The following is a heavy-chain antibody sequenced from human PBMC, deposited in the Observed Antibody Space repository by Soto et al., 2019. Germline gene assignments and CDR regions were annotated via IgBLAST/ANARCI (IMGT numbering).Heavy chain of an antibody. CDR3: ARGGEMGLNVY. CDR2: IRSKANSYLI. Sequence: EVQLVESGGGLVQPGGSLRLSCAASGFSFSDSAMHWVRQASGKGLEWIARIRSKANSYLIAYDESVRGRFIISRDDSKNTAYLQMNDLNAEDTAINYCARGGEMGLNVYWGQGTPVTVS. CDR1: GFSFSDSA. D-gene: IGHD1-26*01. J-gene: IGHJ4*02. V-gene: IGHV3-73*02.